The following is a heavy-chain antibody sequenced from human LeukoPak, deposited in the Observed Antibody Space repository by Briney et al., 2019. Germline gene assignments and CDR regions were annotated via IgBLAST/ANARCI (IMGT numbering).Heavy chain of an antibody. CDR1: GFTFSSYA. J-gene: IGHJ4*02. D-gene: IGHD3-9*01. Sequence: GGSLRLSCAASGFTFSSYAMSWVRQAPEKGLEWVSTISGSGGSTDYADSVKGRFTISRDYPKNSLYLQMSSLRAEDTAVYYCARQGGDILTGYLDYWGQGTLVTVSS. V-gene: IGHV3-23*01. CDR2: ISGSGGST. CDR3: ARQGGDILTGYLDY.